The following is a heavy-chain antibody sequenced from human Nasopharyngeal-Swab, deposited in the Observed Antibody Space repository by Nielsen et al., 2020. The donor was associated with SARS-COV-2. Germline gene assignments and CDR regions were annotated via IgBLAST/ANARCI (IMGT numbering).Heavy chain of an antibody. CDR1: GYTFTSYG. V-gene: IGHV1-18*01. CDR2: IGAYNGNT. D-gene: IGHD6-19*01. J-gene: IGHJ2*01. CDR3: ARDPSLAVAGSYFDL. Sequence: ASVKDSCKASGYTFTSYGISWVRQAPGQGLEWMGWIGAYNGNTNYAQKLQGRVTMTTDTSTSTAYMELRSLRSDDTAVYYCARDPSLAVAGSYFDLWGRGTLVTVSS.